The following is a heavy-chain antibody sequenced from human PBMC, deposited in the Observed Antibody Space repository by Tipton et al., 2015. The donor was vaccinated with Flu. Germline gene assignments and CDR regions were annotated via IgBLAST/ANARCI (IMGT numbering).Heavy chain of an antibody. Sequence: LRLSCSVSGDSISSGYYWGWIRQPPGKGLEWIGNIYHTGSTYYNPSLQSRVTMSVDLFKNQISLRLSSVTAADTAVYYCARERRGGWPFYDAFDFWGQGTTVTVSS. CDR1: GDSISSGYY. CDR3: ARERRGGWPFYDAFDF. D-gene: IGHD6-19*01. J-gene: IGHJ3*01. V-gene: IGHV4-38-2*02. CDR2: IYHTGST.